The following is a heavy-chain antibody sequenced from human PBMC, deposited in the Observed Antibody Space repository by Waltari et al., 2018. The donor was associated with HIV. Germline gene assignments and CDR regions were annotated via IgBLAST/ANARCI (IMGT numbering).Heavy chain of an antibody. CDR1: GGSITSGSYY. CDR2: VSTSGNT. J-gene: IGHJ2*01. V-gene: IGHV4-61*02. D-gene: IGHD3-10*01. CDR3: ARALDYYESGSFPWWFFDL. Sequence: QVQLQESGPGLVRPSQTLSLTCTVSGGSITSGSYYWSWIRQPAGKALEWIGRVSTSGNTYYNPSLRSRVTLSVDTSNNQFSRKLSSLTAADSAVYYCARALDYYESGSFPWWFFDLWGRGTLVTVSS.